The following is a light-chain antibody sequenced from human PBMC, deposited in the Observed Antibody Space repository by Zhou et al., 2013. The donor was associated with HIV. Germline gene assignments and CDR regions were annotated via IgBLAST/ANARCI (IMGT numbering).Light chain of an antibody. V-gene: IGLV2-14*01. CDR2: DVS. J-gene: IGLJ2*01. CDR1: NSDVGGYNY. CDR3: SSYTSSSAVI. Sequence: QSALTQPAAVSGSLGQSITISCTGTNSDVGGYNYVSWYQQHPGKAPKLMIYDVSKRSSGVSNRFSGSKSGNTASLTISGLQAEDEADYHCSSYTSSSAVIFGGGTKLTVL.